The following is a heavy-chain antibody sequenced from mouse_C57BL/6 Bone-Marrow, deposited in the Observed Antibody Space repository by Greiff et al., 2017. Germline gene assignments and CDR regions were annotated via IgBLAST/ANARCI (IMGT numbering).Heavy chain of an antibody. CDR2: IYPGDGDT. CDR1: GYAFSSSW. J-gene: IGHJ2*01. V-gene: IGHV1-82*01. D-gene: IGHD3-1*01. Sequence: QVQLQQSGPELVKPGASVKISCKASGYAFSSSWMNWVKPRPGKGLEWIGRIYPGDGDTNYNGKFKGKATLTADKSSSTAYMQLSSLTSEDSAVYFCARKGLDYWGQGTTLTVSS. CDR3: ARKGLDY.